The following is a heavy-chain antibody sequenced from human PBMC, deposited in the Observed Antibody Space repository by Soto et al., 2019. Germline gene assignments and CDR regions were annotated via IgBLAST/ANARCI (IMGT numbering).Heavy chain of an antibody. CDR3: ARDVWGREDAFDI. V-gene: IGHV1-18*01. Sequence: QVQLVQSGGEVKKPGASVKVSCKASGYTFTSYGISWVRQAPGQGLEWMGWISAYNGNTKYGQKFQGRVTMTTDTSTSTAYLELRSLRSDDTAGYYCARDVWGREDAFDIWGRGTMVTVSS. J-gene: IGHJ3*02. CDR2: ISAYNGNT. D-gene: IGHD1-26*01. CDR1: GYTFTSYG.